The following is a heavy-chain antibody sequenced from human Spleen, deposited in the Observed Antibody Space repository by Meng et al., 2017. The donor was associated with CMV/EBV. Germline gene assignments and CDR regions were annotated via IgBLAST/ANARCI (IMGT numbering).Heavy chain of an antibody. CDR3: AKEVTPAEQWLGTYYYYYGMDV. CDR1: GFTFSDHY. V-gene: IGHV3-72*01. J-gene: IGHJ6*02. D-gene: IGHD6-19*01. Sequence: GESLKISCAASGFTFSDHYMDWVRQAPGKGLEWVGRTRNKANSYTTEYAASVKGRFTISRDDSKNSLYLQMNSLRAEDTAVYYCAKEVTPAEQWLGTYYYYYGMDVWGQGTTVTVSS. CDR2: TRNKANSYTT.